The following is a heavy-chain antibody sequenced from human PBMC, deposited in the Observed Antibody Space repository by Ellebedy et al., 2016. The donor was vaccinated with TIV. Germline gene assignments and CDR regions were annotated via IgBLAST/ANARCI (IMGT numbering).Heavy chain of an antibody. V-gene: IGHV1-46*01. D-gene: IGHD5-18*01. Sequence: AASVKVSCKTSGFTLTNFYLHWVRQVPGQGLEWMGILSPSGGSPSYAQKFQGRVTMTSDTSTNTVYVELSSLRSEDTAIYYCARETPGTAMTPSFDYWGQGTLVTVSS. J-gene: IGHJ4*02. CDR1: GFTLTNFY. CDR2: LSPSGGSP. CDR3: ARETPGTAMTPSFDY.